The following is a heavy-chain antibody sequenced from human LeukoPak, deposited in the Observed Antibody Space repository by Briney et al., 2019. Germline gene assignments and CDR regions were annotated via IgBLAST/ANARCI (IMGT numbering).Heavy chain of an antibody. V-gene: IGHV1-24*01. CDR2: FGPEDGET. J-gene: IGHJ5*02. CDR3: ATYISVRGTNWFDP. D-gene: IGHD3-10*01. Sequence: ASVKVSCKVSGYTLTELSMHWVRQAPGKGLEWMGGFGPEDGETIYAQKFQGRVTMTEDTSTDTAYMELSSLRSEDTAVYYCATYISVRGTNWFDPWGQGTLVTVSS. CDR1: GYTLTELS.